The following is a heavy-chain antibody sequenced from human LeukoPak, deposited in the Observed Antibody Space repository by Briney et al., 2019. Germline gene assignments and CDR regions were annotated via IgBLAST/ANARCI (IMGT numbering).Heavy chain of an antibody. D-gene: IGHD2-2*01. CDR1: GFTFGDYA. CDR2: IRSKAYGGTT. V-gene: IGHV3-49*03. J-gene: IGHJ3*02. Sequence: GGSLRLSCTASGFTFGDYAMSWFRQAPGKGLEWVGFIRSKAYGGTTEYAASVKGRFTISRDDSKSIAYLQMNSLKTEDTAVYYCTRVPPETAIVVVPAAASAAFDIWGQGTMVTVSS. CDR3: TRVPPETAIVVVPAAASAAFDI.